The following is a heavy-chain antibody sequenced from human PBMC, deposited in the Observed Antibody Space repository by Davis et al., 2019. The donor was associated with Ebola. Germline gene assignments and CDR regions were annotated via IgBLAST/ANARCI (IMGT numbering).Heavy chain of an antibody. J-gene: IGHJ4*02. CDR2: IYYSGTT. CDR1: GGFISSGDHY. Sequence: SETLSLTCTVSGGFISSGDHYWSWIRQSPGKGLEWIGYIYYSGTTHSNPSLKSRATISVDTSKNQFSLILSSVTAADTAMYYCARHHGGNSGYDLDYWGQGTLVTVSS. CDR3: ARHHGGNSGYDLDY. V-gene: IGHV4-30-4*01. D-gene: IGHD5-12*01.